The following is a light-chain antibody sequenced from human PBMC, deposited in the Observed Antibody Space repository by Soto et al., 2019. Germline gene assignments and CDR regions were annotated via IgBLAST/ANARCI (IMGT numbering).Light chain of an antibody. CDR2: NAS. Sequence: EIVLTQSPATLSLSPGERPVLSCRASQSVSTFLAWFQQKPGQPPRLLIYNASNSTTGIPARFSGSGPGTDFTLTISSLEPEDFAVYYCQQRGDWPPITFGQGTRLEIK. J-gene: IGKJ5*01. V-gene: IGKV3-11*01. CDR1: QSVSTF. CDR3: QQRGDWPPIT.